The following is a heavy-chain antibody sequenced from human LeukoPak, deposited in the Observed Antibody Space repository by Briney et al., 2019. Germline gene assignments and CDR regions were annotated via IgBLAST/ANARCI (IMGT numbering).Heavy chain of an antibody. CDR2: LSGSGAGT. Sequence: GGSLRLSCAASGFTFSDYALGWVRQAPGRGLEWVATLSGSGAGTYYSDSVQGRFTISRDNSKRTLFLQMNSLRAEDTAVYYCAKDRSDNKTWYAGSHWGQGTLVTVSS. CDR3: AKDRSDNKTWYAGSH. J-gene: IGHJ4*02. V-gene: IGHV3-23*01. D-gene: IGHD2-8*01. CDR1: GFTFSDYA.